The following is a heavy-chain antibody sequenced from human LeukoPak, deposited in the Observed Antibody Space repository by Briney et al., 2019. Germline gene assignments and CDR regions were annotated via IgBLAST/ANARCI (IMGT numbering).Heavy chain of an antibody. D-gene: IGHD3-10*01. Sequence: GGSLRLSCAASGFTFSNYWMYWVRQAPGKGLVWVSRINSDGTTTNFAGSVEGRFTISRDNAKNTVYLQMNSLRAEDTAVYYCTRDIALTRGGRSDYWGQGTLVTVSS. J-gene: IGHJ4*02. V-gene: IGHV3-74*01. CDR2: INSDGTTT. CDR1: GFTFSNYW. CDR3: TRDIALTRGGRSDY.